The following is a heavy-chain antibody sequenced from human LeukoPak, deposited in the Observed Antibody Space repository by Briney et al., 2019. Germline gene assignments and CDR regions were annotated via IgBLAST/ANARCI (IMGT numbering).Heavy chain of an antibody. CDR2: ISGSGRGGST. Sequence: PGGSLRLSCAASGFTFSSYAMSWVRQAPGKGLEWVSNISGSGRGGSTYYADSVKGRFTISRDNSKSTLYLQMNSLRAEDTAVYYCAKSGLNRFDYWGQGTLVTVSS. J-gene: IGHJ4*02. CDR3: AKSGLNRFDY. CDR1: GFTFSSYA. D-gene: IGHD2-15*01. V-gene: IGHV3-23*01.